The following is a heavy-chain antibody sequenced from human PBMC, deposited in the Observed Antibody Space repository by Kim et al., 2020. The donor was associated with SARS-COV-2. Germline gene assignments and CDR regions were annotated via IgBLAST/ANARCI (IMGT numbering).Heavy chain of an antibody. CDR1: GFTFSSYS. Sequence: GGSLRLSCAASGFTFSSYSMNWVRQAPGKGLEWVSYISSSSSTIYYADSVKGRFTISRDNAKNSLYLQMNSLRDEDTAVYYCARGPPHYGGPMGYYFDYWGQGTLVTVSS. J-gene: IGHJ4*02. CDR3: ARGPPHYGGPMGYYFDY. D-gene: IGHD4-17*01. CDR2: ISSSSSTI. V-gene: IGHV3-48*02.